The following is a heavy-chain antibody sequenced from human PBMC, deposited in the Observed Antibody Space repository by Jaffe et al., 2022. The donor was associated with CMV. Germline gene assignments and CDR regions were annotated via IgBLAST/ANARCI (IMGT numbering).Heavy chain of an antibody. J-gene: IGHJ4*02. D-gene: IGHD6-6*01. Sequence: QVQLVQSGAEVKKPGASVKVSCKASGYTFTSYGISWVRQAPGQGLEWMGWISAYNGNTNYAQKLQGRVTMTTDTSTSTAYMELRSLRSDDTAVYYCARDAPSHPEYSSSKTYYFDYWGQGTLVTVSS. V-gene: IGHV1-18*04. CDR2: ISAYNGNT. CDR1: GYTFTSYG. CDR3: ARDAPSHPEYSSSKTYYFDY.